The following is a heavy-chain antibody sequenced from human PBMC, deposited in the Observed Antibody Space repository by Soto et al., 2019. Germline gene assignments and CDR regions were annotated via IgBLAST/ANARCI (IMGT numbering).Heavy chain of an antibody. J-gene: IGHJ4*01. V-gene: IGHV3-33*06. D-gene: IGHD5-18*01. CDR2: IWYDGGIK. CDR1: GFTFNTYG. Sequence: GGSLRLSCAASGFTFNTYGMHWVRQAPGKGLEWVAVIWYDGGIKYYSDSTRGRFIVSRDNSRNTLYLQMNSLRVEDTAVYYCAKLPYSYGSLYSFDYWGHGTLVTVSS. CDR3: AKLPYSYGSLYSFDY.